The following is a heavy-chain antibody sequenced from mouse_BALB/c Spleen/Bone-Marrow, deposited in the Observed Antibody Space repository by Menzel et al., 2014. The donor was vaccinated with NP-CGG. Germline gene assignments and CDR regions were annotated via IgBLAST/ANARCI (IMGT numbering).Heavy chain of an antibody. J-gene: IGHJ4*01. CDR2: IYPGDGDT. D-gene: IGHD2-1*01. V-gene: IGHV1-80*01. CDR3: ARSGKGAMDY. CDR1: GYVFSTYW. Sequence: QVQLQQPGAELVRPGSSVKISCKASGYVFSTYWMNWVKQRPGQGLERIGQIYPGDGDTNYNGKFKDKVILTADKSSSTACMQLSSLTSEDSAVYFCARSGKGAMDYWGQGTSVTVSS.